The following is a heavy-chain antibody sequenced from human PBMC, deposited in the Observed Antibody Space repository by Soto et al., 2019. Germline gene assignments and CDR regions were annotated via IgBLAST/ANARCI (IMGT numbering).Heavy chain of an antibody. J-gene: IGHJ4*02. Sequence: GGSLRLSGAASGFTFSNAWISWGRKAPGKGLEWGGRIKSKTDGGTTDCPATVTARFTITREDSKHTLFLQMNSLRAEDTAIYSCAKNVSSGPGSQYFDYWRRGTLVTFSS. V-gene: IGHV3-15*01. CDR2: IKSKTDGGTT. CDR1: GFTFSNAW. D-gene: IGHD3-10*01. CDR3: AKNVSSGPGSQYFDY.